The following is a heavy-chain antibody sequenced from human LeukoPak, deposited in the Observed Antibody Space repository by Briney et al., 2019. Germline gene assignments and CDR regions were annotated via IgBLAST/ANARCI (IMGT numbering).Heavy chain of an antibody. D-gene: IGHD6-13*01. Sequence: GESLKISCEGSGYTFTTYWIAWVRQMPGKGLEWMGIIYPGDSDTRYSPSFQGQVTISADKSISTVYLQWSSLKASDTAMYYCAITGGGYSSTSYNWFDPWGQGTLVIVSS. J-gene: IGHJ5*02. CDR1: GYTFTTYW. CDR3: AITGGGYSSTSYNWFDP. CDR2: IYPGDSDT. V-gene: IGHV5-51*01.